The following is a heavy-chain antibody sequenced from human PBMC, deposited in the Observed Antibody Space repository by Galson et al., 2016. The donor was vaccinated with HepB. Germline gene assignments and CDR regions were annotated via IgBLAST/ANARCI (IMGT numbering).Heavy chain of an antibody. D-gene: IGHD1-1*01. CDR3: ARDQFSGNAPDAFDK. Sequence: SETLSLTCAVSGDSISTYYWNWIRQPPDKGLEWIGNVYFGGTTNYNPSLKSRVTISVDTSRNQFSLTLSPVTAADTAIYYCARDQFSGNAPDAFDKWGQGTLVTVSS. CDR1: GDSISTYY. V-gene: IGHV4-59*01. CDR2: VYFGGTT. J-gene: IGHJ3*02.